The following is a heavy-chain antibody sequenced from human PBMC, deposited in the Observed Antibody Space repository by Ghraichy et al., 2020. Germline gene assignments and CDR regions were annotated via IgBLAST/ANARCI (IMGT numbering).Heavy chain of an antibody. D-gene: IGHD1-1*01. J-gene: IGHJ4*02. CDR3: AIHGWQALRASHDHFFDY. V-gene: IGHV4-39*01. Sequence: SETLSLTCTVSGGSIRDRSNYYWGWIRQSPGKGLEWIGSVYYRGSTYFHPTLKSRVTLSVDTSENQFSLRMNSVTAADTAVYYCAIHGWQALRASHDHFFDYWGQGSLITVSS. CDR1: GGSIRDRSNYY. CDR2: VYYRGST.